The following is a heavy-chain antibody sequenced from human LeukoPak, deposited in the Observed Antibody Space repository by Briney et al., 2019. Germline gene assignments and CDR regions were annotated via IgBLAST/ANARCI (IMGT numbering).Heavy chain of an antibody. CDR1: GYSFSSYG. D-gene: IGHD2-2*02. Sequence: GASVKVSCKASGYSFSSYGMNWVRQAPGQGLEWMGWIRAYNGNTKYAQKFQGRVTMTTDTSTTTAYMELRSLRSDDTAVYYCARDIVVVPAAIGHYYYYYMDVWGKGTTVTVSS. J-gene: IGHJ6*03. V-gene: IGHV1-18*01. CDR2: IRAYNGNT. CDR3: ARDIVVVPAAIGHYYYYYMDV.